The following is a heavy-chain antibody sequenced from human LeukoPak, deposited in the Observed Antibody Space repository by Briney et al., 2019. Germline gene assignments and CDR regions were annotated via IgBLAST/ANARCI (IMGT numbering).Heavy chain of an antibody. CDR1: GGTFSSYA. V-gene: IGHV1-69*06. CDR2: IIPIFGTA. D-gene: IGHD3-22*01. Sequence: SVKVSCKASGGTFSSYAISWVRQAPGQGLEWMGGIIPIFGTANYAQKFQGRVTITADKSTSTAYMELSSLRAEDTAVYYCARQGGSGYPSRWAFDIWGQGTMVTVSS. CDR3: ARQGGSGYPSRWAFDI. J-gene: IGHJ3*02.